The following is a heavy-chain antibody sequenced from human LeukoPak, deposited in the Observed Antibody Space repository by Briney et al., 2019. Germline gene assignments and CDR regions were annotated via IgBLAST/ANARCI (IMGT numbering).Heavy chain of an antibody. D-gene: IGHD3-10*01. Sequence: SETLSLTCAVYGGSFSGYSWSWIRQPPGKGLEWIGEINHSGSTNYNPSLKSRVTISVDTSQNQFSLKLSSLTAADTAVYYCARGGEVVRGVIGLPYYYYKDVWGKGTTVTVSS. J-gene: IGHJ6*03. V-gene: IGHV4-34*01. CDR3: ARGGEVVRGVIGLPYYYYKDV. CDR2: INHSGST. CDR1: GGSFSGYS.